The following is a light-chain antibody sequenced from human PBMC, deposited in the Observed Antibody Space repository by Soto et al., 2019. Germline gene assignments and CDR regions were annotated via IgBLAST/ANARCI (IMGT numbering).Light chain of an antibody. CDR2: GAS. CDR3: QQYNNWWT. J-gene: IGKJ1*01. Sequence: VLTQSPATLSLSPGERATLSCTASQSINSNLAWYQQRPGHAPRLRIYGASTRATGIPARFSGSGSGTEFTLTISSLQSEDFAVYYCQQYNNWWTFGQGTKVDIK. V-gene: IGKV3-15*01. CDR1: QSINSN.